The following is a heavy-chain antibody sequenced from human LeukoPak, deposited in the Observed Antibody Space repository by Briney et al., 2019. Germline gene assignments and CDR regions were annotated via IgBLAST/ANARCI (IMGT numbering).Heavy chain of an antibody. Sequence: GGSLRLSCAASGFTVSSSYMSWVRQAPGKGLEWVSVIYSGGSTYYADSVKGRFTISRDNSKNSLYLQMNTLRAEDTAIYYCARDNPLWDYYDSSVDWFDPWGQGTLVTVSS. J-gene: IGHJ5*02. CDR3: ARDNPLWDYYDSSVDWFDP. V-gene: IGHV3-53*01. CDR2: IYSGGST. D-gene: IGHD3-22*01. CDR1: GFTVSSSY.